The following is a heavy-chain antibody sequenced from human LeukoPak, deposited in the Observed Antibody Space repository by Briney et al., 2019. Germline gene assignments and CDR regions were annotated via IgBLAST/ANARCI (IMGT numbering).Heavy chain of an antibody. D-gene: IGHD1-26*01. V-gene: IGHV3-23*01. Sequence: PAGGSLRLSCAASGFTFSSYAMSWVRQAPGKGLEWVSAISGSGGSTYYADSVKGRFTISRDNAKNSLYLQMNSLRAEDTALYYCAKETGYHPQVGATLDYWGQGTLVTVSS. CDR3: AKETGYHPQVGATLDY. CDR2: ISGSGGST. J-gene: IGHJ4*02. CDR1: GFTFSSYA.